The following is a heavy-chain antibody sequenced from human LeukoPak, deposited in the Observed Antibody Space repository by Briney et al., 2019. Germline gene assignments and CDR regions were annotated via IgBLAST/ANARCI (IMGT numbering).Heavy chain of an antibody. CDR1: GGSISSYY. CDR2: IYYSGST. CDR3: ARQRQLGHYYYYGMDV. V-gene: IGHV4-59*01. Sequence: SETLSLTCTVSGGSISSYYWSWIRQPPGKGLEWIGYIYYSGSTNYNPSLKSRVTISVDTSKNQFSLKLSSVTAADTAVYYCARQRQLGHYYYYGMDVWGQGTTVTVSS. J-gene: IGHJ6*02. D-gene: IGHD6-13*01.